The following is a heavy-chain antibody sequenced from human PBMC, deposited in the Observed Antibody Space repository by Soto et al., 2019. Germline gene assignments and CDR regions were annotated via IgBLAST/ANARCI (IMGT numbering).Heavy chain of an antibody. CDR1: GGSISSGGYY. Sequence: SETLSLTCTVSGGSISSGGYYWSWIRQHPGKGLEWIGYIYYSGSTYYNPSLKSRVTISVDTSKNQFSLKLSSVNAADTAVYYCARGPLRITMFGVVFNCFDPCVQGTLVTVFS. CDR3: ARGPLRITMFGVVFNCFDP. D-gene: IGHD3-3*01. J-gene: IGHJ5*02. CDR2: IYYSGST. V-gene: IGHV4-31*03.